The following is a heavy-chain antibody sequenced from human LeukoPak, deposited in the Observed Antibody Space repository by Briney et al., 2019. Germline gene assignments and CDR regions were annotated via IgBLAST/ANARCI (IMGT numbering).Heavy chain of an antibody. D-gene: IGHD3-10*01. CDR3: ATPRGASNWFDP. J-gene: IGHJ5*02. Sequence: SETLSLTCNVSSGSISSGNYYWGWVRQPPGKGLEWIGSIHYSGSTYSNPSLKSRVTMSVDTSKNRFSLKLSSVTAADTAVYYCATPRGASNWFDPWGQGALVTVSS. V-gene: IGHV4-39*01. CDR1: SGSISSGNYY. CDR2: IHYSGST.